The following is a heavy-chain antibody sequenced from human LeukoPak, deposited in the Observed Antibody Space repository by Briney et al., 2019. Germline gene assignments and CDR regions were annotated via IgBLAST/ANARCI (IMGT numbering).Heavy chain of an antibody. CDR3: ARVGGYGVLDY. V-gene: IGHV4-38-2*02. CDR1: GYSISSGYY. Sequence: SETLSLTCSVSGYSISSGYYWSLIRQPPGKGLEWIGEINHSGSTNYNPSLKSRATISVDTSKNQFSLKLSSVTAADTAVYYCARVGGYGVLDYWGQGTLVTVSS. J-gene: IGHJ4*02. CDR2: INHSGST. D-gene: IGHD5-12*01.